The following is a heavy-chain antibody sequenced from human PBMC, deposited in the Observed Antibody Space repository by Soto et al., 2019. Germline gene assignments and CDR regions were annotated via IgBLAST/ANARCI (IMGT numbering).Heavy chain of an antibody. J-gene: IGHJ6*02. CDR1: GDSISSYN. CDR3: VRQGIGVLNGLVDV. V-gene: IGHV4-59*08. CDR2: FRSGGGT. D-gene: IGHD3-10*01. Sequence: QVQLQESGPVLVKPSETLSLTCTVSGDSISSYNLAWIRQPPGKGLEWIGYFRSGGGTSYNPSLKSRVSISADTSMKQCSLRLSSVTAADTAVYYCVRQGIGVLNGLVDVWGQGTTVTVSS.